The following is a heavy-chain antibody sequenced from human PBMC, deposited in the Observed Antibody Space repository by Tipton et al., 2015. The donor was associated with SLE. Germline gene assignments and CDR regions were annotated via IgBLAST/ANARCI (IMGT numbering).Heavy chain of an antibody. D-gene: IGHD3-22*01. J-gene: IGHJ5*02. V-gene: IGHV3-33*08. CDR3: ARMSSSGYLGWFDP. CDR2: IWYDGSNK. Sequence: SLRLSCAASGFTFSSYGMHWVRQAPGKGLEWVAVIWYDGSNKYYADSVKGRFTISRDNSKNTLYLQMNSLRAEDTAVYYCARMSSSGYLGWFDPWGQGTLVTVSS. CDR1: GFTFSSYG.